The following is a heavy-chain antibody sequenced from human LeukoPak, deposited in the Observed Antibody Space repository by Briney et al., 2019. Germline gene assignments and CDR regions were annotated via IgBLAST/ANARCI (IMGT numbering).Heavy chain of an antibody. V-gene: IGHV1-8*01. CDR3: ARGRISPSSGYLIY. J-gene: IGHJ4*02. D-gene: IGHD3-22*01. CDR2: MNPNSGNT. CDR1: GYTFTSYD. Sequence: ASVKVSCKASGYTFTSYDINWVRQATGQGLEWMGWMNPNSGNTGYAQKFQGRVTMTRNTSISTAYMELSSLRSEDTAVYYCARGRISPSSGYLIYWGREPWSPSPQ.